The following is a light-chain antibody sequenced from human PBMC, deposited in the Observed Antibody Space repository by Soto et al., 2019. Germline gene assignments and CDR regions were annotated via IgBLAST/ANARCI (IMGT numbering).Light chain of an antibody. CDR1: QSVSSY. V-gene: IGKV3-11*01. Sequence: EIVLTQSPATLSLSPGERXXXSCRASQSVSSYLAWYQQKPGQAPRLLIYDASNRATGIPARFSGSGSGTDFTPTIRSLEPENFSVYYFQPRSNWPPITFGQGTRLEIK. J-gene: IGKJ5*01. CDR2: DAS. CDR3: QPRSNWPPIT.